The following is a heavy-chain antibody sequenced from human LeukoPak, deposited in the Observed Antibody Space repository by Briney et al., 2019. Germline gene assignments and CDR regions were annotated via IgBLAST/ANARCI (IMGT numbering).Heavy chain of an antibody. CDR1: GGSISSGSYY. Sequence: SETLSLTCTVSGGSISSGSYYWSWIRQPAGKGLEWIGRIYASGSTNYNPSLKSRVTISVDTSKNQFSLKLSSATAADTAIYYCARDPPGGSSSSLDYWGQGTLVTVSS. V-gene: IGHV4-61*02. CDR3: ARDPPGGSSSSLDY. D-gene: IGHD6-6*01. J-gene: IGHJ4*02. CDR2: IYASGST.